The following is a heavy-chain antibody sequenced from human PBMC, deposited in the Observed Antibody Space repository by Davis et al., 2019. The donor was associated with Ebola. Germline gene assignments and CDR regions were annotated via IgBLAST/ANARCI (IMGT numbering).Heavy chain of an antibody. Sequence: GSLRLSCAVSGGSISSSNWWSWARQPPEKGLEWIGEIYHSGSTNYNPSLKSRVTISVDKSKNQFSLKLSSVTAADTAVYYCASAGGDFDYWGQGTLVTVSS. J-gene: IGHJ4*02. CDR2: IYHSGST. V-gene: IGHV4-4*02. CDR1: GGSISSSNW. CDR3: ASAGGDFDY. D-gene: IGHD1-14*01.